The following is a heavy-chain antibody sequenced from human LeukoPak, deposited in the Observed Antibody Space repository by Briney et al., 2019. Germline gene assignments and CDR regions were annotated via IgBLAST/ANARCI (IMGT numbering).Heavy chain of an antibody. Sequence: PGGSLRLSCAASGFTFSSYGMHWVRQAPGKGLEWVAVIWYDGSNKYYADSVKGRFTISRDNSKNTLYLQMNSLRAEDTAVYYCARDNRGRGYYGMDVWGQGTTVTVSS. CDR3: ARDNRGRGYYGMDV. J-gene: IGHJ6*02. D-gene: IGHD1-26*01. CDR2: IWYDGSNK. V-gene: IGHV3-33*01. CDR1: GFTFSSYG.